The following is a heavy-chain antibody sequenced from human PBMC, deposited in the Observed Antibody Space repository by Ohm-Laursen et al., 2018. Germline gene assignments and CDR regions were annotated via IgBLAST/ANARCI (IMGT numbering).Heavy chain of an antibody. CDR3: ARDFRREYCSGGSCYNGLDV. CDR2: IKQDESEK. CDR1: GFIVSNNY. J-gene: IGHJ6*02. V-gene: IGHV3-7*01. D-gene: IGHD2-15*01. Sequence: GSLRLSCAASGFIVSNNYMTWVRQAPGKGLEWVANIKQDESEKLYLDSVKGRFTVSRNNPKNSLFLEMNRLRVEDTGVYYCARDFRREYCSGGSCYNGLDVWGQGTTVTVSS.